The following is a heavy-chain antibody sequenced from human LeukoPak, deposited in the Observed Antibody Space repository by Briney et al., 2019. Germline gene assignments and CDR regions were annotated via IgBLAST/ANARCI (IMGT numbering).Heavy chain of an antibody. CDR2: IYVTGT. V-gene: IGHV4-59*08. Sequence: SETLSLTCTVSGGSICTYYWRWMRQSRGKGLEWIGYIYVTGTRYNPYLQSRVTISVDRSRNKFFLKMSSVTAADTAVYYCARHIGGGIEDMDVWGKGTKVIVSS. CDR1: GGSICTYY. CDR3: ARHIGGGIEDMDV. J-gene: IGHJ6*03. D-gene: IGHD3-16*02.